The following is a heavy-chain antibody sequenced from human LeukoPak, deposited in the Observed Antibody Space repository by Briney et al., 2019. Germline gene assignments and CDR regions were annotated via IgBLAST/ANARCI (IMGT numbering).Heavy chain of an antibody. Sequence: PGGSLRLSCAASGFTFSSYSMNWVRQAPGKGLEWVSVIYSGNTIKYADSVKGRFTISRDNSKNTVYLQMNSLRAEDTAVYYCARDPTSSWETAFDIWGQGTMVTVSS. V-gene: IGHV3-66*01. D-gene: IGHD1-26*01. CDR2: IYSGNTI. J-gene: IGHJ3*02. CDR1: GFTFSSYS. CDR3: ARDPTSSWETAFDI.